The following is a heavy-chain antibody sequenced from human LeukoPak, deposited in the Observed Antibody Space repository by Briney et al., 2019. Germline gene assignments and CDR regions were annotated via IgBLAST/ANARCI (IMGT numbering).Heavy chain of an antibody. CDR1: GDSVSSNSAA. D-gene: IGHD3-10*01. Sequence: SQTLSLTCAISGDSVSSNSAAWNWISQSPSRVLEWLVRTYYRSKWYNDYAVSVKGRITINPDTSKDQVSLQLNSVTPEDTAVYYCARAKGSGSRSNYYCYYYGMDVWGQGTTVTVSS. CDR3: ARAKGSGSRSNYYCYYYGMDV. CDR2: TYYRSKWYN. J-gene: IGHJ6*02. V-gene: IGHV6-1*01.